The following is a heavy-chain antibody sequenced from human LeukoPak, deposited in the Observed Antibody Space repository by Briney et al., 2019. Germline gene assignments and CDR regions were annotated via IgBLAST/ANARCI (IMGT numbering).Heavy chain of an antibody. V-gene: IGHV3-74*01. D-gene: IGHD3-22*01. CDR1: GFTFSSYW. CDR2: INSDGSST. J-gene: IGHJ4*02. CDR3: ARDSPPDYYDSSGYYYGVLASDY. Sequence: GGSLRLSCAASGFTFSSYWMHWVRQAPGKGLVWVSRINSDGSSTSYADSVKGRFTISRDNAKNSLYLQMNSLRAEDTAVYYCARDSPPDYYDSSGYYYGVLASDYWGQGTLVTVSS.